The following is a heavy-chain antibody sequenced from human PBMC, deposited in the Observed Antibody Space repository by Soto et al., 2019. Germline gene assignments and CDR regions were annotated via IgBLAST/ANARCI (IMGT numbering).Heavy chain of an antibody. Sequence: QVQLVQSGAEVKKPGAAVKVSCKASGYNFSNYDINWVRQATGQGLEWMGWMNPNSGKTGYAQKFQGRVTMTRNTSRSTAYMELSGLRSEDTAVYYCARGKRYTNDFWGQGTLVTVSS. J-gene: IGHJ4*02. CDR3: ARGKRYTNDF. CDR2: MNPNSGKT. D-gene: IGHD1-20*01. V-gene: IGHV1-8*01. CDR1: GYNFSNYD.